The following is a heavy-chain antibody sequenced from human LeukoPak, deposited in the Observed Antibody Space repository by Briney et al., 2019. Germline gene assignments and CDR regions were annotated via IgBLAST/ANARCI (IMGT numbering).Heavy chain of an antibody. D-gene: IGHD4-17*01. J-gene: IGHJ4*02. CDR1: GYTFTGYY. CDR2: INPNSGGT. Sequence: ASVKVSCKASGYTFTGYYMHWVRQAPGRGLEWMGWINPNSGGTNYAQKFQGRVTMTRDTSISTAYMELSRLRSDDTAVYYCARARSPTVTTVLSDYWGQGTLVTVSS. V-gene: IGHV1-2*02. CDR3: ARARSPTVTTVLSDY.